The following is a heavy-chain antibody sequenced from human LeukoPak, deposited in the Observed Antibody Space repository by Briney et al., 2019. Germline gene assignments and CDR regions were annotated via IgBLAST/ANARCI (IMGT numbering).Heavy chain of an antibody. V-gene: IGHV1-2*02. Sequence: ASVTVSYTASGYVFSSHWLHWVRQAPGQGLEWVGYIKPDSDATDLAQRFQGRVTLTRDTSISTAYLELNGLTADDTAVYFCAKDDPHQRFDNWGQGTLVTGSS. CDR2: IKPDSDAT. CDR3: AKDDPHQRFDN. D-gene: IGHD2-2*01. J-gene: IGHJ4*02. CDR1: GYVFSSHW.